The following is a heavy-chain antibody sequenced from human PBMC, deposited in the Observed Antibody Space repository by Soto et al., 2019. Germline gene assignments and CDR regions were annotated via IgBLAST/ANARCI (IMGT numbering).Heavy chain of an antibody. CDR1: GDTFSKYA. CDR2: IIPLFGAP. V-gene: IGHV1-69*01. D-gene: IGHD3-3*01. J-gene: IGHJ4*02. Sequence: QVRLVQSGTEVKKPGSSVKFSCQASGDTFSKYAISWVRQAPGQGLEWMGGIIPLFGAPNHAQKFQCRVTITADESTTTVYMELTRLTSEDTAVYYCAGSPEWSYALNEAVISACGSYGGQGNLVTVSS. CDR3: AGSPEWSYALNEAVISACGSY.